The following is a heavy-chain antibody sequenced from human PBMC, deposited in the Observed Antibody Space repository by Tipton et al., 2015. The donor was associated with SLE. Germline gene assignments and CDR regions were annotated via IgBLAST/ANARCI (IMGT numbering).Heavy chain of an antibody. Sequence: SLRLSCAASGFTFDDYAMHWVRQAPGKGLVWVSRINSDGSSTSYADSVKGRFTISRDNAKNTLYLQMNSLRAEDTAVYYCARVDYGDYAGWFDPWGQGTLVTVSS. V-gene: IGHV3-74*01. CDR3: ARVDYGDYAGWFDP. CDR2: INSDGSST. D-gene: IGHD4-17*01. CDR1: GFTFDDYA. J-gene: IGHJ5*02.